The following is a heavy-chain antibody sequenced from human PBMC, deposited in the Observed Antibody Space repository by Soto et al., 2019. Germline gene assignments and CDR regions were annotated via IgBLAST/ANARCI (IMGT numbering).Heavy chain of an antibody. CDR3: AKEGYYDSSGYYFEFLYYYYGMDV. CDR1: GFTFSSYA. V-gene: IGHV3-23*01. J-gene: IGHJ6*02. Sequence: EVQLLESGGGLVQPGGSLRLSCAASGFTFSSYAMSWVRQAPGKWLEWVSAISGSGGSTYYADSVKGRFTISRDNSKNTLYLQMNSLRAEDTAVYYCAKEGYYDSSGYYFEFLYYYYGMDVWGQGTTVTVSS. D-gene: IGHD3-22*01. CDR2: ISGSGGST.